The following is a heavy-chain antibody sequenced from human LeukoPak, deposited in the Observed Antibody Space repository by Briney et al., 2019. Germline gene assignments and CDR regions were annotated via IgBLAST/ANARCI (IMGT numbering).Heavy chain of an antibody. J-gene: IGHJ4*02. CDR2: ISYDGNNK. Sequence: QPGGSLRLSCAASGFTFSNYVMHWVRQVPGKGLEWVAVISYDGNNKYYADSVKGRFTISRDNSKNTLYLHMDSLRVDDTAVYYCASFRRPAATVDYWGQGTLVTVSS. D-gene: IGHD6-25*01. V-gene: IGHV3-30-3*01. CDR3: ASFRRPAATVDY. CDR1: GFTFSNYV.